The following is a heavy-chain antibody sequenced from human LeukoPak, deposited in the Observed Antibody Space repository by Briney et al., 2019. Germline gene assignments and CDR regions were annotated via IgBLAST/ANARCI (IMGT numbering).Heavy chain of an antibody. CDR3: ATPNRYSSSWGTGGGAFDI. Sequence: SETLSLTCTVSGGSISSYYWSWIRQPPGKGMEWIGYIYYSGSTNYNPSLKSRVTISVDTSKNQFSLKLSSVTAADTAVYYCATPNRYSSSWGTGGGAFDIWGQGTMVTVSS. V-gene: IGHV4-59*01. J-gene: IGHJ3*02. D-gene: IGHD6-13*01. CDR2: IYYSGST. CDR1: GGSISSYY.